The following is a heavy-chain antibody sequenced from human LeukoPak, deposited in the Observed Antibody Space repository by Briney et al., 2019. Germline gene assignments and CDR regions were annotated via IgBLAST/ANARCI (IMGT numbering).Heavy chain of an antibody. CDR1: GYTFSDFY. V-gene: IGHV1-2*02. Sequence: VASVKVSCKASGYTFSDFYIHWVRQAPGQGLEYVGWITPKSGDTYSPQRFRGRVTMTRDASISTAYMELSSLRSDDTAVYFCARVRLADERAWAYWGQGTLVTVSS. J-gene: IGHJ4*02. CDR3: ARVRLADERAWAY. CDR2: ITPKSGDT. D-gene: IGHD3-3*02.